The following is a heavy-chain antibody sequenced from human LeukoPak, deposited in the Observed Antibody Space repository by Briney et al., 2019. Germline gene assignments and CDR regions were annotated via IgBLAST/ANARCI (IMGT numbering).Heavy chain of an antibody. J-gene: IGHJ6*03. V-gene: IGHV4-34*01. CDR3: ASVRIGSGHYYYYMDV. Sequence: SETLSLTCAVYGGSFSGYYWSWIRQPPGKGLEWIGEINHSGSTNYNPSLKSRVTISVDTSKNQFSLKLSSVTAADTAVYYCASVRIGSGHYYYYMDVWGKGTTVTISS. CDR1: GGSFSGYY. D-gene: IGHD6-19*01. CDR2: INHSGST.